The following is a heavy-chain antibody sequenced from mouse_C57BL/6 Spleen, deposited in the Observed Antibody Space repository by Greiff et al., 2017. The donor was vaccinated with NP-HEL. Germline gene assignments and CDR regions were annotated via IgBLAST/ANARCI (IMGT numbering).Heavy chain of an antibody. J-gene: IGHJ1*03. CDR1: GFTFSSYA. CDR3: TRGGYYWYFDV. Sequence: EVKVVESGEGLVKPGGSLKLSCAASGFTFSSYAMSWVRQTPEKRLEWVAYISSGGDYIYYADTVKGRFTISRDNARNTLYLQMSSLKSEDTAMYYCTRGGYYWYFDVWGTGTTVTVSS. CDR2: ISSGGDYI. D-gene: IGHD2-2*01. V-gene: IGHV5-9-1*02.